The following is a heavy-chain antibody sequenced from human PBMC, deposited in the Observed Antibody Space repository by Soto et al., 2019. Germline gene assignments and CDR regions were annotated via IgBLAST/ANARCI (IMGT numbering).Heavy chain of an antibody. Sequence: ASVKVSCKASGYTFTSYAMHWVRQAPGQRLEWMGWINAGNGNTKYSQKFQGRVTITRDTSASTAYMELSSLRSGDTAVYYCARDEYSSSWPRGGWFDPWGQGTLVTVSS. V-gene: IGHV1-3*01. CDR1: GYTFTSYA. CDR2: INAGNGNT. CDR3: ARDEYSSSWPRGGWFDP. D-gene: IGHD6-13*01. J-gene: IGHJ5*02.